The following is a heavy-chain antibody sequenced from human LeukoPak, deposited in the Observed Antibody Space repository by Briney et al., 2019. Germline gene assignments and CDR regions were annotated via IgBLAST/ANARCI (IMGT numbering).Heavy chain of an antibody. Sequence: GGPLRLSCEASGFSFSSYAFAWFRKGPGKGLEWVAAVTSGGGGTHFADSVKGRFTISRDNTKNTMYLQMNSLRVDDTAMYFCGSDPNGDYVGALGYWGRGALVTVSS. CDR3: GSDPNGDYVGALGY. V-gene: IGHV3-23*01. CDR2: VTSGGGGT. D-gene: IGHD2-8*01. CDR1: GFSFSSYA. J-gene: IGHJ4*01.